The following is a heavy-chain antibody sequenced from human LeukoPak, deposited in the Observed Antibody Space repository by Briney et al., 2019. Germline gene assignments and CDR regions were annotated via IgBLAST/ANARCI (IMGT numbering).Heavy chain of an antibody. J-gene: IGHJ5*01. D-gene: IGHD3-22*01. CDR1: GYTFTGYY. CDR2: INPNSDET. Sequence: GASVKVSCKASGYTFTGYYIHWVRQAPGQGLQWMGWINPNSDETKSAQKFQGRVTMTKDTSITTAYMVLSRLSSDDTAIYYCARETSSGYYLNWFDSRGQGTLVTVS. V-gene: IGHV1-2*02. CDR3: ARETSSGYYLNWFDS.